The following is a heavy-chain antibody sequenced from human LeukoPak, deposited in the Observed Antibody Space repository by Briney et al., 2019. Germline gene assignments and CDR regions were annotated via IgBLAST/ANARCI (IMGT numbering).Heavy chain of an antibody. CDR3: ARHGDYKLGYYMDV. CDR1: GGSISSSTYY. V-gene: IGHV4-39*01. CDR2: INHSGST. Sequence: SETLSLTCTVSGGSISSSTYYWSWIRLPPGKGLEWIGEINHSGSTDYNPSLKSRVTISLDTSKNQFSLKLSSVTAADTAVYYCARHGDYKLGYYMDVWGKGTTVTVSS. J-gene: IGHJ6*03. D-gene: IGHD4-11*01.